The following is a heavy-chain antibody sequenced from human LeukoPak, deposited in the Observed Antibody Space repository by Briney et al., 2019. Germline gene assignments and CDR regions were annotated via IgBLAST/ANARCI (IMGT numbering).Heavy chain of an antibody. Sequence: ASVKVSCKASGYTFTSYAMNWVRQAPGQGLEWMGWINTNTGNPTYAQGFTGRFVFSLDTSVSTAYLHIANLEAEDTAVYYCARPSVGANDAFDVWGQGTMVTVSS. V-gene: IGHV7-4-1*01. J-gene: IGHJ3*01. CDR2: INTNTGNP. CDR3: ARPSVGANDAFDV. CDR1: GYTFTSYA. D-gene: IGHD1-26*01.